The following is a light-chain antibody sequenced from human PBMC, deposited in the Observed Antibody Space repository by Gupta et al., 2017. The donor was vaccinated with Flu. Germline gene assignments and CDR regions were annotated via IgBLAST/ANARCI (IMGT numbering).Light chain of an antibody. CDR3: QQCYYTPLT. J-gene: IGKJ2*01. V-gene: IGKV1-39*01. CDR1: QRIISS. Sequence: PSSQSASVGDRVSITVRASQRIISSLNWYQQKPGKAPKLLIYAASSLQSGVPSRFSGSGSGTDFTLTISSLQPEDVATYYCQQCYYTPLTFGEGTKVDIK. CDR2: AAS.